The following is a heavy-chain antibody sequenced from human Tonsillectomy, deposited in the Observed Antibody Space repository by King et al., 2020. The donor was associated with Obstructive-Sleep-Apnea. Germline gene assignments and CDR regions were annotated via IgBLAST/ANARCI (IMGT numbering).Heavy chain of an antibody. CDR3: ARVGGHSSGRPPGYYYYGMDV. V-gene: IGHV3-48*04. Sequence: VQLVESGGGLVQPGGSLRLSCAASGFTFSSYSMNWVRQAPGKGLEWVSYISSSSSTIYYADSVKGRFTISRDNAKNSLYLQMNSLRAEDTAVYYCARVGGHSSGRPPGYYYYGMDVCGQGTTVTVSS. D-gene: IGHD6-19*01. J-gene: IGHJ6*02. CDR1: GFTFSSYS. CDR2: ISSSSSTI.